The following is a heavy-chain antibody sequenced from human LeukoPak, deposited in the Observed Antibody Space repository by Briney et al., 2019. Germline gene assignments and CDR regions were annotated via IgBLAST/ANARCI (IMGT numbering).Heavy chain of an antibody. J-gene: IGHJ4*02. CDR1: GFTFNSYA. CDR3: GKTTVGYSSGRYPGWPVDY. D-gene: IGHD2-15*01. V-gene: IGHV3-23*01. Sequence: GGSLRLSCAASGFTFNSYAMSWFRQAPGKGLEWISGIFGSGGSPHYADSVKGRFTISRDNSQEIVYLQLDSLRVEDTALYYCGKTTVGYSSGRYPGWPVDYWGQGALVTVSS. CDR2: IFGSGGSP.